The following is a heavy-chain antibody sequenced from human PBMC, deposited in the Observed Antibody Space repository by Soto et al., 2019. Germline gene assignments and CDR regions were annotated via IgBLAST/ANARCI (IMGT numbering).Heavy chain of an antibody. J-gene: IGHJ6*02. CDR3: ARRWGMDV. V-gene: IGHV3-30-3*01. Sequence: PGGSLRLSCAASGFTFSSYAMHWVRQAPGKGLEWVAVISYDGSNKYYADSVKGRFTISRDNSKNTLYLQMNSLRAEDTAVYYCARRWGMDVWGQGTTVTVS. CDR2: ISYDGSNK. CDR1: GFTFSSYA.